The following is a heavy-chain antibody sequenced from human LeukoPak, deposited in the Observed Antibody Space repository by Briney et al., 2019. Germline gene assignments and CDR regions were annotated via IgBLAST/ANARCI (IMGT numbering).Heavy chain of an antibody. J-gene: IGHJ4*02. Sequence: GGSLRLSCAASGFTFSSYSMNWVRQAPGKGLEWVSYISSSSTIYYADSVKGRFTIYRDNAKNSLYLQMNSLRAEDTAVYYCARDDASIAAALDYWGQGTLVTVSS. CDR1: GFTFSSYS. CDR2: ISSSSTI. D-gene: IGHD6-13*01. CDR3: ARDDASIAAALDY. V-gene: IGHV3-48*01.